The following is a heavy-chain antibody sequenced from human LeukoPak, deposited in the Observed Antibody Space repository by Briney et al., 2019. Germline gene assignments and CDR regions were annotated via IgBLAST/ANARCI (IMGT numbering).Heavy chain of an antibody. V-gene: IGHV3-20*04. CDR2: ITWNGGST. J-gene: IGHJ6*03. CDR1: GFSFDDYD. D-gene: IGHD3-16*01. Sequence: PGGSLRLSCAASGFSFDDYDMSWVRQTPGKGLEWVSRITWNGGSTAYADSVKGRFTISRDNAKNSLYLQMNRLRAEDTALYYCARDGWGQSSPLGYMDVWGKGTTVTVSS. CDR3: ARDGWGQSSPLGYMDV.